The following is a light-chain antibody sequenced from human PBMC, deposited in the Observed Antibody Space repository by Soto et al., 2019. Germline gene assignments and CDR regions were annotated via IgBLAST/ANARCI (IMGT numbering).Light chain of an antibody. CDR3: RSYASSSTWV. V-gene: IGLV2-14*01. CDR2: EVS. Sequence: QSALTQPASVSGSPGQSITLSCTGTSSDVGDYNYVSWYQQHPGKAPRLIIYEVSYRPSGVSNRFSGSKSGNTASLTISGLQAEDEADYYCRSYASSSTWVFGGGTKLTVL. J-gene: IGLJ3*02. CDR1: SSDVGDYNY.